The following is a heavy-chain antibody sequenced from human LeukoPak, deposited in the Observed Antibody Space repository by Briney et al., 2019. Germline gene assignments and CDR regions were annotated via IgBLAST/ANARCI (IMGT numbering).Heavy chain of an antibody. J-gene: IGHJ4*02. Sequence: ASVKVSCKASGYTFTGYYMHWVRQAPGQGLEWMGRINPNSGGTNYAQKFQGRVTMTRDTSISTAYMELSRLRSDDTPVYYCETRPLSHSGSYWAGDYWGPRTLVTVSS. D-gene: IGHD1-26*01. CDR3: ETRPLSHSGSYWAGDY. CDR1: GYTFTGYY. V-gene: IGHV1-2*06. CDR2: INPNSGGT.